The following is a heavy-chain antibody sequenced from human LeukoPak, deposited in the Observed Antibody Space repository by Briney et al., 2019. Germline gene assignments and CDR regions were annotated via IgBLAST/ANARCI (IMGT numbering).Heavy chain of an antibody. J-gene: IGHJ2*01. CDR2: INHSGST. Sequence: SETLSLTCTVSGGSTSTDYWSWIRQPPGKGLEWIGEINHSGSTNYNPSLKSRVTISVDTSKNQFSLKLSSVTAADTAVYYCARGRPRDNSSGWSLFDLWGRGTLVTVSS. CDR1: GGSTSTDY. D-gene: IGHD6-19*01. V-gene: IGHV4-34*01. CDR3: ARGRPRDNSSGWSLFDL.